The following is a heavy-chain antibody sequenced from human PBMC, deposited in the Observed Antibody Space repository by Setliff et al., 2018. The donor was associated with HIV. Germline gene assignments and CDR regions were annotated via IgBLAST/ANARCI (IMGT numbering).Heavy chain of an antibody. J-gene: IGHJ5*02. CDR3: ATYADRESNRFDP. D-gene: IGHD3-10*01. CDR1: GGSISSYY. CDR2: IYYSGST. V-gene: IGHV4-59*05. Sequence: SETLSLTCSVSGGSISSYYWSWIRQPPGKGLEWIGSIYYSGSTYYNPSLKSRVTISVDTSKNQFSLKLSSVTAADTAVYYCATYADRESNRFDPWGQGILVTVSS.